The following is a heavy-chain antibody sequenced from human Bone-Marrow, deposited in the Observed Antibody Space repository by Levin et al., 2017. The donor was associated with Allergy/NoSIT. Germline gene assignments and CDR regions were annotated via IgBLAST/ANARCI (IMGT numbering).Heavy chain of an antibody. CDR1: GFTFSNYG. Sequence: LSLTCAASGFTFSNYGMHWVRQASGKGLEWVAIISYDGSHTFYGESVKGRFTISRDNSKNTLYLEMNNLRAEDRAVYYCAKDHEGYSSGWGFDQWGQGSLVAVSS. CDR2: ISYDGSHT. CDR3: AKDHEGYSSGWGFDQ. J-gene: IGHJ4*02. V-gene: IGHV3-30*18. D-gene: IGHD6-19*01.